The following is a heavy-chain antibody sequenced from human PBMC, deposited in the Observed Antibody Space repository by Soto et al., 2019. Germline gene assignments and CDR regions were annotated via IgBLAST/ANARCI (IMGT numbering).Heavy chain of an antibody. Sequence: GGSLRLSCAASGFTFTRYSMNWGRQAPGKGLEWVSSISSTTSYIYYGDSMKGRFTISRDNAKNSLYLEMNSLRAEDTAVYYCARESEDLTSNFDYWGQGTLVTVSS. J-gene: IGHJ4*02. V-gene: IGHV3-21*06. CDR1: GFTFTRYS. CDR2: ISSTTSYI. CDR3: ARESEDLTSNFDY.